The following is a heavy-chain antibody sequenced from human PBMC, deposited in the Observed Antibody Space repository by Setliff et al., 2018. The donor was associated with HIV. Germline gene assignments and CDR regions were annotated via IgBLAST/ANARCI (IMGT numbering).Heavy chain of an antibody. CDR3: ATDLYCSGGSCYATYYFDY. V-gene: IGHV1-69-2*01. Sequence: ASVKVSCKASGYTFTDYYMHWVQQAPGKGLEWMGRVDPEDGETIYAEKFQGRVTITADTSTDTAYMELSSLRSEDTAVYYCATDLYCSGGSCYATYYFDYWGQGTLVT. CDR2: VDPEDGET. D-gene: IGHD2-15*01. CDR1: GYTFTDYY. J-gene: IGHJ4*02.